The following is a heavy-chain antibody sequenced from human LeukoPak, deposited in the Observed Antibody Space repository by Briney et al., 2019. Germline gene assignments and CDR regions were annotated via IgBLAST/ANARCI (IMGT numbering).Heavy chain of an antibody. V-gene: IGHV5-51*01. CDR3: ARRYYHSTEFDP. J-gene: IGHJ5*02. Sequence: GESLKISCKASGYGFSNYWIGWVRQLPGKGLEWVGFIYPANSSTRYSPSFQGQVTISADKSISTAYLQWSSLKASDTAMYYCARRYYHSTEFDPWGQGTLVTVSS. CDR2: IYPANSST. D-gene: IGHD2/OR15-2a*01. CDR1: GYGFSNYW.